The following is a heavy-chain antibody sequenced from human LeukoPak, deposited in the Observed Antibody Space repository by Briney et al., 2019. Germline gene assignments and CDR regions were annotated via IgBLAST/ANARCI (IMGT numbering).Heavy chain of an antibody. V-gene: IGHV1-18*01. J-gene: IGHJ5*02. CDR3: ARARGITIFGVVSNAKYNWFDP. D-gene: IGHD3-3*01. Sequence: ASVKVSCKASGYTFTSYGISWVRQAPGQGLEWMGWISAYNGNTNYAQKLQGRVTMTTDTSTSTAYMELRSLRSDDTAVYYCARARGITIFGVVSNAKYNWFDPWGQGTLVTVSS. CDR2: ISAYNGNT. CDR1: GYTFTSYG.